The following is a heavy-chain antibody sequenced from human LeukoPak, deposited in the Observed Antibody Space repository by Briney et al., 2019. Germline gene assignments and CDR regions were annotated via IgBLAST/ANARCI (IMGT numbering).Heavy chain of an antibody. CDR2: IIPILGIA. Sequence: ASVKVSCKASGGTFSSYAISWVRQAPGQGLEWMGRIIPILGIANYAQKFQGRVTITADKSTSTAYMELSSLRSEDTAVYYCASPADCTGGVRYETTHFDYWGQGTLVTVSS. CDR1: GGTFSSYA. V-gene: IGHV1-69*04. CDR3: ASPADCTGGVRYETTHFDY. D-gene: IGHD2-8*02. J-gene: IGHJ4*02.